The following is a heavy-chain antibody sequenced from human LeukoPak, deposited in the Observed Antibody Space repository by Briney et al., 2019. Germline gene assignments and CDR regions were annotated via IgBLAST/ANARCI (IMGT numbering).Heavy chain of an antibody. CDR2: ISGSGGST. J-gene: IGHJ4*02. CDR3: ARDTAYSSSWNFDY. Sequence: GGSLRLSCAASGFTFSSYAMSWVRQAPGKGLEWVSAISGSGGSTYYADSVKGRFTISRDNSKNTLYLQMNSLRAEDTAVYYCARDTAYSSSWNFDYWGQGTLVTVSS. CDR1: GFTFSSYA. V-gene: IGHV3-23*01. D-gene: IGHD6-13*01.